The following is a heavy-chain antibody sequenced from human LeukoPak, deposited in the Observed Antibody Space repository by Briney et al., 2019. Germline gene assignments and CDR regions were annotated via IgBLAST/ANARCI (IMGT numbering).Heavy chain of an antibody. CDR2: MNPNSGNT. CDR1: GYTFTSYD. J-gene: IGHJ5*02. Sequence: ASVKVSCKASGYTFTSYDINWVRQATGQGLEWMGWMNPNSGNTGYAQKFQGRVTMTRNTSISTAYMELSSLRSEDTAVYYCARGPGPHTASRYNWFDPWGQGTLVTVSS. CDR3: ARGPGPHTASRYNWFDP. V-gene: IGHV1-8*01. D-gene: IGHD5-18*01.